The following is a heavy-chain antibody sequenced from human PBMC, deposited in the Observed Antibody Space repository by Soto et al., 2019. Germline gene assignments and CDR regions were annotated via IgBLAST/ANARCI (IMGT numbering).Heavy chain of an antibody. Sequence: PAGAVRRCCAASGFPFSSYGMHWVRQAPGKGLEWVAVIWYDGSKKYYADSVKGRFTISRDNSKNTLYLQMNSLRAEDTAVYYCARDSGTEFESSPGQPDYPGQ. J-gene: IGHJ4*02. CDR2: IWYDGSKK. V-gene: IGHV3-33*01. CDR3: ARDSGTEFESSPGQPDY. CDR1: GFPFSSYG. D-gene: IGHD1-1*01.